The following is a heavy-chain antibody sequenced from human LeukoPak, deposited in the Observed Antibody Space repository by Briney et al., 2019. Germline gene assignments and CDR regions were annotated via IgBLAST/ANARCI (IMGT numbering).Heavy chain of an antibody. D-gene: IGHD5-24*01. CDR2: ISSSGSTI. CDR1: GFTFSSYE. CDR3: ARELKRDFDH. J-gene: IGHJ4*02. Sequence: GGSLRLSCAASGFTFSSYEMNWVRQAPGKGLEGVSYISSSGSTIYYADSVKGRFTIPRDNAKNSLYLQMNSLRAEDTAVYYCARELKRDFDHWGQGTLVTVSS. V-gene: IGHV3-48*03.